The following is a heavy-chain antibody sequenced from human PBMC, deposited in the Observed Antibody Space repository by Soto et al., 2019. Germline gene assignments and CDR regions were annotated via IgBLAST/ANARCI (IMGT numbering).Heavy chain of an antibody. CDR1: GYNFVNFG. D-gene: IGHD1-1*01. CDR2: VSPKSGNT. CDR3: ARGRTVSSIGPLLV. J-gene: IGHJ1*01. Sequence: QIQLVQSGAEVKKPGASVKVSCQASGYNFVNFGVSWVRQAPGQGLEWMGWVSPKSGNTDYSRKVQGRVIMTTDTSTTTAYMELRGLRSDDTAVYYCARGRTVSSIGPLLVWGQGTLVRVSS. V-gene: IGHV1-18*01.